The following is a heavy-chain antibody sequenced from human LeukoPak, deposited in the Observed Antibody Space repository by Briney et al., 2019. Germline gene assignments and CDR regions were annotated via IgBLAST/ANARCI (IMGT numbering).Heavy chain of an antibody. D-gene: IGHD3-22*01. CDR1: GGSISNYY. CDR2: IYDSGST. V-gene: IGHV4-59*01. J-gene: IGHJ3*02. Sequence: PSETLSLTCTVSGGSISNYYWTWIRQPPGKGLEWIGYIYDSGSTNYNPSLKSRVTISVDTSKNQFSLKLSSVTAADTAVYYCARTYYYDTSGYYILGAFHIWGQGTMVTVSS. CDR3: ARTYYYDTSGYYILGAFHI.